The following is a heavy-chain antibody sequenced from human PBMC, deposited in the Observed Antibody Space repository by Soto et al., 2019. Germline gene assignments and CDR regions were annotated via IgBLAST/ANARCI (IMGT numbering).Heavy chain of an antibody. J-gene: IGHJ4*02. CDR3: ASVSLDSSGYYHFDY. V-gene: IGHV1-69*02. CDR1: GGTFSSYT. CDR2: IIPILGIA. Sequence: QVQLVQSGAEVKKPGSSVKVSCKASGGTFSSYTISWVRQAPGQGLEWMGRIIPILGIANYAQKFQGRVTITADKSTSTPYMELSSLRSEDTAVYYCASVSLDSSGYYHFDYWGQGTLVTVSS. D-gene: IGHD3-22*01.